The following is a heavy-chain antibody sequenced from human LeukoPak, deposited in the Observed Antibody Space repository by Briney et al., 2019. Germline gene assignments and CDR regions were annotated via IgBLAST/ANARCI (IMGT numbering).Heavy chain of an antibody. D-gene: IGHD1-26*01. CDR3: ARGSYSGRPSPGAGRYYYYYGMDV. J-gene: IGHJ6*02. CDR1: GGSISSYY. CDR2: IYYSGST. Sequence: SETLSLTCTVSGGSISSYYWSWIRQPPGKGLEWIGYIYYSGSTNYNPSLKSRVTISVDTSKNQFSLKLSSATAADTAVYYCARGSYSGRPSPGAGRYYYYYGMDVWGQGTTVTVSS. V-gene: IGHV4-59*01.